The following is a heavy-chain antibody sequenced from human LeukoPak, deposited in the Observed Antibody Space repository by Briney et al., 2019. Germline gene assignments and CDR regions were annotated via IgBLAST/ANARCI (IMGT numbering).Heavy chain of an antibody. J-gene: IGHJ6*03. D-gene: IGHD2-15*01. Sequence: SETLSLTCTVSGVSISSSNSYWGWIRQPPGKGLEWIGEINHSGSTNYNPSLKSRVTISVDTSKNQFSLKLSSVTAADTAVYYCARGMSGSPSRYYYYYMDVWGKGTTVTVSS. CDR2: INHSGST. CDR3: ARGMSGSPSRYYYYYMDV. V-gene: IGHV4-39*07. CDR1: GVSISSSNSY.